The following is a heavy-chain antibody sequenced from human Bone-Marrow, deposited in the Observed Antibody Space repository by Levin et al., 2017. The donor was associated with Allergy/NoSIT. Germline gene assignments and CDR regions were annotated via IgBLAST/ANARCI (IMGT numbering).Heavy chain of an antibody. CDR2: INHSGST. D-gene: IGHD6-13*01. V-gene: IGHV4-34*01. CDR1: GGSFSGYY. J-gene: IGHJ4*02. Sequence: PSETLSLTCAVYGGSFSGYYWSWIRQPPGKGLEWIGEINHSGSTNYNPSLKSRVTISVDTSKNQFSLKLSSVTAADTAVYYCARGLRAAAGTYFDYWGQGTLVTVSS. CDR3: ARGLRAAAGTYFDY.